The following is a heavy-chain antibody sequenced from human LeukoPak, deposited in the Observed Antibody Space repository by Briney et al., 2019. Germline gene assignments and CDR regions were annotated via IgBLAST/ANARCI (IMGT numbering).Heavy chain of an antibody. J-gene: IGHJ4*02. D-gene: IGHD3-3*01. V-gene: IGHV1-46*01. CDR3: ARAYYDFWSGYYTPFDY. CDR2: INPSGGST. CDR1: GYTFTSYY. Sequence: ASVKVSCKASGYTFTSYYMHWVRQAPGQGLEWMGIINPSGGSTSYAQKFQGRVTMTRDMSTSTVYTELSSLRSEDTAVYYCARAYYDFWSGYYTPFDYWGQGTLVTVSS.